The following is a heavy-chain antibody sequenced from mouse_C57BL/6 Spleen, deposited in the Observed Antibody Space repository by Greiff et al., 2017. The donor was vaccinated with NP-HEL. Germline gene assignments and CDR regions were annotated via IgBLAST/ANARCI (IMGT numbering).Heavy chain of an antibody. J-gene: IGHJ2*01. CDR3: ARRDGYGDFDY. V-gene: IGHV1-64*01. Sequence: QVQLQQPGTELVKPGASVKLSCKASGYTFTSYWMHWVKQRPGQGLEWIGMIHPNSGSTNYNEKFKSKATLTVDKSSSTAYMQLSSLTSEDSAVYYCARRDGYGDFDYWGQGTTLTVSS. CDR1: GYTFTSYW. D-gene: IGHD2-2*01. CDR2: IHPNSGST.